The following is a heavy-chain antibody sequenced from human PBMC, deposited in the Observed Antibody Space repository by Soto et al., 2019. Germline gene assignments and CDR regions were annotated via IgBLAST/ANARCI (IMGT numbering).Heavy chain of an antibody. V-gene: IGHV4-31*03. Sequence: KPSQTLSLTCTVSGGSIRSGCYYWSWVRQNPRKGLEWIGNIYYSGNTYYNPSLKSRLTISVATSKNQFSLNLSSVTAADTAVYYCARDRLMATAGTARHYFGLDVWGQGPTVTVYS. CDR1: GGSIRSGCYY. CDR2: IYYSGNT. CDR3: ARDRLMATAGTARHYFGLDV. D-gene: IGHD5-18*01. J-gene: IGHJ6*02.